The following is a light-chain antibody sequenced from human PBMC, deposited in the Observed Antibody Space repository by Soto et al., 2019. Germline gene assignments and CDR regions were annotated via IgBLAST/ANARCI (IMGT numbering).Light chain of an antibody. CDR3: QEWDSRTVV. Sequence: SYELTQPPSVSVSPGQTASITCSGDKLGDKYACWFQQKPGQSPVLVIYQDNKRPSGIPERFSGSNSGNTATLTIIGTQAMDEADYYCQEWDSRTVVFGGGTKVTVL. CDR1: KLGDKY. CDR2: QDN. V-gene: IGLV3-1*01. J-gene: IGLJ2*01.